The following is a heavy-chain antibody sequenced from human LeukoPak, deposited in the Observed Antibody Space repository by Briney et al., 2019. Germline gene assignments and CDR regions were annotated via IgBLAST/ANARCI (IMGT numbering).Heavy chain of an antibody. J-gene: IGHJ6*02. CDR1: GYTLTSYG. Sequence: ASVKVSCKASGYTLTSYGISWVRQAPGQGLEWMGWISAYNGNTKYAQTLQGRVTMTTDTSTSTAYMELRSLRSDDTAVYYCARGYSYGSNYYYGMDVWGQGTTVTVSS. CDR2: ISAYNGNT. D-gene: IGHD5-18*01. CDR3: ARGYSYGSNYYYGMDV. V-gene: IGHV1-18*01.